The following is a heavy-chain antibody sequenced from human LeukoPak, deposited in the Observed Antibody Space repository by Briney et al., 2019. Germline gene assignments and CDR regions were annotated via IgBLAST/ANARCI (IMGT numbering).Heavy chain of an antibody. CDR3: VGDKDYAFDT. CDR2: IGAGGNY. V-gene: IGHV3-21*05. J-gene: IGHJ3*02. Sequence: GGSLRLSCTPSQFTLSSYSLNWVRQAPGKGLEWIAYIGAGGNYYYSDSVEGRFNLSRDNAKNSLFLQMNSLRAEDTAVYYCVGDKDYAFDTWGQGTMVTVSS. CDR1: QFTLSSYS. D-gene: IGHD4-11*01.